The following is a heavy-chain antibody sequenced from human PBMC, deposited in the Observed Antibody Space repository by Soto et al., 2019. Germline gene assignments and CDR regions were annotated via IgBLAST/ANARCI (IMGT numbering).Heavy chain of an antibody. CDR2: IDGSGGNT. Sequence: PGGSLRLSCAASGFTLRSYWMHWVRQAPGGGLVWVSRIDGSGGNTFYADSVKGRFTISRDNAKNTLYLQMNNLSPEDTAVYYCARNLNGYGNWDYWGQGNLVTVSS. CDR1: GFTLRSYW. D-gene: IGHD1-1*01. J-gene: IGHJ4*02. V-gene: IGHV3-74*01. CDR3: ARNLNGYGNWDY.